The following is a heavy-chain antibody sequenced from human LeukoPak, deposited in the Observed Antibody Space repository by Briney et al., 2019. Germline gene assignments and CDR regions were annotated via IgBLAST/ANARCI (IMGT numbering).Heavy chain of an antibody. J-gene: IGHJ4*02. D-gene: IGHD1-26*01. CDR3: ARDLISGAYTFDY. V-gene: IGHV3-48*02. CDR2: ISSTGFNI. Sequence: GGSLRLSCATSGFTLSSFSMNWVRQAPGKGPEWVSYISSTGFNIYYADSVKGRFTISRDNAKQSLYLQMNSLRDEDTAIYYCARDLISGAYTFDYWGQGTLVTVSS. CDR1: GFTLSSFS.